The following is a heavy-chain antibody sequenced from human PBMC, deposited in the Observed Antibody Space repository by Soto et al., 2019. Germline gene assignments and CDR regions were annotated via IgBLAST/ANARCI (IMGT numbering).Heavy chain of an antibody. CDR1: GYTFSTYA. Sequence: QVQLVQSGAEVKKPGASVKVSCKASGYTFSTYAVQWVRQAPGQSLEWIGWIHAGNGDTKYSQKFHDRGTITRDTSARTTYMELSSLRSEDTAVYYCARVPRYTSDIVEVPAVMFEDWFVPWGQGTLVTVSS. J-gene: IGHJ5*02. CDR2: IHAGNGDT. CDR3: ARVPRYTSDIVEVPAVMFEDWFVP. V-gene: IGHV1-3*01. D-gene: IGHD2-2*01.